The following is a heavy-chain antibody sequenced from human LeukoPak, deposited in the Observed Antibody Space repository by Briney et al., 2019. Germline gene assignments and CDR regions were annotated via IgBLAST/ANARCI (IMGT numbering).Heavy chain of an antibody. CDR2: ISSSSSYI. V-gene: IGHV3-21*01. CDR1: GFTFSSYS. CDR3: GCTYYDSSGYYYPVDP. J-gene: IGHJ5*02. Sequence: GGSLRLSCAASGFTFSSYSMNWVRQAPGKGLEWVSSISSSSSYIYCADSVKGRFTISRDNAKNSLYLQMNSLRAEDTAVYYCGCTYYDSSGYYYPVDPWGQGTLVTVSS. D-gene: IGHD3-22*01.